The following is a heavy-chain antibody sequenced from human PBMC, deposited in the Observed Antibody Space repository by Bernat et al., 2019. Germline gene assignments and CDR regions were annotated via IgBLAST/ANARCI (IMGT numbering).Heavy chain of an antibody. D-gene: IGHD4-11*01. CDR3: ARPKEDYNHAFDI. CDR2: IIPIFGTA. CDR1: GYTFTSYG. J-gene: IGHJ3*02. Sequence: QVQLVQSGAEVKKPGASVKVSCKASGYTFTSYGISWVRQAPGQGLEWMGGIIPIFGTANYAQKFQGRVTITADESTSTAYMELSSLRSEDTAVYYCARPKEDYNHAFDIWGQGTMVTVSS. V-gene: IGHV1-69*13.